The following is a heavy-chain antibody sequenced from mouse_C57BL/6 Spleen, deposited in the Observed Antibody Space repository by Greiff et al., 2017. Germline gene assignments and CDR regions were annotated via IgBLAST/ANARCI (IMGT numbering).Heavy chain of an antibody. CDR1: GYTFTSYW. CDR2: IDPSDSYT. V-gene: IGHV1-69*01. J-gene: IGHJ4*01. Sequence: QVQLQQPGAELVMPGASVKLSCKASGYTFTSYWMHWVKQRPGQGLEWIGEIDPSDSYTNYNQKFKGKSTLTVDKSYSTAYMQLSSLTSEVSAVYYCARSLNYDAMDYWGQGTSVTVSS. CDR3: ARSLNYDAMDY.